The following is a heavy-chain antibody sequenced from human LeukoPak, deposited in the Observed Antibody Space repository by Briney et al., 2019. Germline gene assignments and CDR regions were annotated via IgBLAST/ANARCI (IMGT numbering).Heavy chain of an antibody. CDR1: GGSFSGYY. CDR3: AREYCSRASCYPPYSYKGRAV. CDR2: INHGGFT. Sequence: SETLSLTCAVSGGSFSGYYWSWIRQSPGKGLEWIGEINHGGFTNYNPSLKSRVTISLDTSKNLFSLNLRSVTAADTAVYYCAREYCSRASCYPPYSYKGRAVGAKGPR. J-gene: IGHJ6*02. V-gene: IGHV4-34*01. D-gene: IGHD2-2*01.